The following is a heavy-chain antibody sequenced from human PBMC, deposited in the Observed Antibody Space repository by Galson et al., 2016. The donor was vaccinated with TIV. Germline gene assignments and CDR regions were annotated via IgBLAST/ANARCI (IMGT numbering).Heavy chain of an antibody. CDR1: GFSFGDYA. J-gene: IGHJ3*01. CDR2: INWNSGSV. V-gene: IGHV3-9*01. D-gene: IGHD3-3*01. CDR3: AKAKSIFGVVPHRAFDV. Sequence: SLRLSCAASGFSFGDYAMHWVRQAPGKGLEWVSGINWNSGSVDFADSVKGRFTISRDNAKNSLYLQMNSLRGEDTALYYCAKAKSIFGVVPHRAFDVWGQGTLVTVSS.